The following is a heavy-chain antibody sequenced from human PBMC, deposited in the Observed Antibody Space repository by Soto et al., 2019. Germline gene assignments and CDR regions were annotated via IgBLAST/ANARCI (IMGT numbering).Heavy chain of an antibody. D-gene: IGHD2-15*01. CDR2: ISSSSSYI. Sequence: EVQLVESGGGLVKPGGSLRLSCAASGFTFSSYSMNWVRQAPGKGLEWVSSISSSSSYIYYADSVKGRFTISRDNAKNSLYLQMNSLRAEDTAVYYCAREPGGYCSGGSCYSDYYDYWGQGTLVTVSS. CDR1: GFTFSSYS. V-gene: IGHV3-21*01. CDR3: AREPGGYCSGGSCYSDYYDY. J-gene: IGHJ4*02.